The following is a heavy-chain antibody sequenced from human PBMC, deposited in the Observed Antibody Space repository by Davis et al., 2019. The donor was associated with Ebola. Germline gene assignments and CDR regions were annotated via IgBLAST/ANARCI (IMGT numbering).Heavy chain of an antibody. D-gene: IGHD3-10*01. CDR3: ARASDGSGSYGDNYYYYYGMDV. J-gene: IGHJ6*02. V-gene: IGHV4-34*01. CDR1: GGSFSGYY. Sequence: GSLRLSCAVYGGSFSGYYWSWIRQPPGKGLEWIGEINHSGSTNYNPSLKSRVTISVDTSKNQFSLKLSSVTAADTAVYYCARASDGSGSYGDNYYYYYGMDVWGQGTTVTVSS. CDR2: INHSGST.